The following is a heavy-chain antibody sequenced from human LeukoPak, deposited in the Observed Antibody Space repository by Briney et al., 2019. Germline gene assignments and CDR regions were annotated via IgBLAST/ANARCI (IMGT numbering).Heavy chain of an antibody. V-gene: IGHV4-59*08. CDR1: GGSISSYY. CDR2: IYYSGST. D-gene: IGHD3-22*01. Sequence: SETLSLTCTVSGGSISSYYWSWIRQPPGKGLEWIGYIYYSGSTNYNPSLKSRVTISVDASKNQFSLKLSSVTAADTAVYYCARAFPPNYDDSSGYYWPYYFDYWGQGTLVTVS. J-gene: IGHJ4*02. CDR3: ARAFPPNYDDSSGYYWPYYFDY.